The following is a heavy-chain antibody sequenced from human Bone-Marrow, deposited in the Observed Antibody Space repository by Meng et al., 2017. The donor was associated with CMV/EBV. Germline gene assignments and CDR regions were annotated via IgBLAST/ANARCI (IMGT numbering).Heavy chain of an antibody. J-gene: IGHJ4*02. CDR3: ARRAIVVVPAAWGGSYYFDY. CDR2: INHSGST. D-gene: IGHD2-2*01. V-gene: IGHV4-34*01. CDR1: GGSFSGYY. Sequence: ETLSLTCAVYGGSFSGYYWSWIRQPPGKGLEWIGEINHSGSTNYNPSLKSRVTISVDTSKNQFSLKLSSVTAADTAVYYCARRAIVVVPAAWGGSYYFDYWGQGTLVTVSS.